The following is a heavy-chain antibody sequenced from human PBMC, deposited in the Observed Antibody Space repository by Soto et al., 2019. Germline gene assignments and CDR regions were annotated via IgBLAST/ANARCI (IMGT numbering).Heavy chain of an antibody. D-gene: IGHD1-7*01. CDR1: GFTISTHG. Sequence: QAQLVESGGGVVQPGTSLRLSCAASGFTISTHGMHWVRQAPCKGLEWLANIWYDGSNKFYAESVKGRFSISKDNSKNTLYLQMSSLRAEDTPVYYCAAATTWNFHFPYWGQGTQVTVSS. J-gene: IGHJ4*02. V-gene: IGHV3-33*03. CDR2: IWYDGSNK. CDR3: AAATTWNFHFPY.